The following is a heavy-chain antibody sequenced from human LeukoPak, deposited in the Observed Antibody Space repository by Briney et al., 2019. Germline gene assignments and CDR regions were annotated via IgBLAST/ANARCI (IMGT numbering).Heavy chain of an antibody. J-gene: IGHJ5*02. CDR1: GGSFSGYY. CDR2: INHSGST. CDR3: ARVSRWIQLWFSGGGDWFDP. D-gene: IGHD5-18*01. V-gene: IGHV4-34*01. Sequence: SETLSLTCAVYGGSFSGYYWSWIRQPPGKGLEWIGEINHSGSTNYNPSLKSRVTISVDTSKNQFSLKLSSVTAADTAVYYCARVSRWIQLWFSGGGDWFDPWGQGTLVTVSS.